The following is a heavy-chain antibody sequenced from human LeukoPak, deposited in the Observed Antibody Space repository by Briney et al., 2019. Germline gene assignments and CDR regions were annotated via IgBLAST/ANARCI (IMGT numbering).Heavy chain of an antibody. Sequence: GGSLRLSCAASGFTVSSNYMSWVRQAPGKGLEWVSVIYSGGSTYYADSVKGRFTISRDNSKNTLYLQMNSLRAEDTAVYYCARGYSSSWPPYAFDIWGQGTMVTVSS. CDR1: GFTVSSNY. V-gene: IGHV3-53*01. CDR2: IYSGGST. J-gene: IGHJ3*02. CDR3: ARGYSSSWPPYAFDI. D-gene: IGHD6-13*01.